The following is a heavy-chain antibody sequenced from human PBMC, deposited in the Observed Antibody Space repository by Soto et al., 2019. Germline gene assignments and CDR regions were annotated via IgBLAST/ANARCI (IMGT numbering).Heavy chain of an antibody. V-gene: IGHV5-10-1*01. CDR1: VYSFAGYW. Sequence: PGEPLKISCKGSVYSFAGYWITWVRQKPGKGLGWMGRIDPSDSQTYYSPSFRGHVTISATKSITTVFLQWSSLRASDTAMYYCARQIYDSDTGPNFQYYFDSWGQGTPVTVSS. CDR3: ARQIYDSDTGPNFQYYFDS. CDR2: IDPSDSQT. D-gene: IGHD3-22*01. J-gene: IGHJ4*02.